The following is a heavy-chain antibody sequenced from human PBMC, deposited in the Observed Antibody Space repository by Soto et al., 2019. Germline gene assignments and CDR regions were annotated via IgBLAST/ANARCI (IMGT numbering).Heavy chain of an antibody. V-gene: IGHV1-8*01. Sequence: VNVSCKARGYTFTRYDINWVRQATGQGLEWMGWMNPNSGNTGYAQKFQGRVTMTRNTSISTAYMELSSLRSEDTAVYYCARGNFVDFVDYYMDVWGKGTTVTV. J-gene: IGHJ6*03. CDR3: ARGNFVDFVDYYMDV. CDR1: GYTFTRYD. D-gene: IGHD3-3*01. CDR2: MNPNSGNT.